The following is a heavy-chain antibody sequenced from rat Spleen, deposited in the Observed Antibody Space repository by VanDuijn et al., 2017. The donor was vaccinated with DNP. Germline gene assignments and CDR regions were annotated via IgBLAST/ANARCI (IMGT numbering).Heavy chain of an antibody. CDR1: GLSLDRYS. CDR3: VSLIATGAMDV. Sequence: QVHLKESGPGLVQPSGTLSLTCTVSGLSLDRYSIHWVRQQSGKSLEWMGRMWPDGDTSYNSAFTTRLSISRDTSKSQVFLKMNSLQTEDTGIYYCVSLIATGAMDVWGRGISVTVSS. CDR2: MWPDGDT. V-gene: IGHV2S18*01. D-gene: IGHD1-3*01. J-gene: IGHJ4*01.